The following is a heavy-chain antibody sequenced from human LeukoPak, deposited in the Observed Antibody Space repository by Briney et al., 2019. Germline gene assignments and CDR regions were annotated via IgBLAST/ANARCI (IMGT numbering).Heavy chain of an antibody. V-gene: IGHV3-48*03. J-gene: IGHJ1*01. CDR3: VPPAAGLHRTISTKYLQD. CDR1: GLSFSSYD. D-gene: IGHD6-13*01. Sequence: GGSLRLSCAAAGLSFSSYDMYWVRQAPGKGLEWVAYISTSGSSIDYADSVKGRFTISRDNGKSSVFLQMNSLRVEDTAVYYCVPPAAGLHRTISTKYLQDWGQGTLVTVSS. CDR2: ISTSGSSI.